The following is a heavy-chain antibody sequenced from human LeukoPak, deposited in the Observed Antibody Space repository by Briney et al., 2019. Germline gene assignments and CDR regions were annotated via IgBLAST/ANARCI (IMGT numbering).Heavy chain of an antibody. D-gene: IGHD3-3*01. V-gene: IGHV4-59*08. CDR2: TYYSGSA. J-gene: IGHJ4*02. CDR3: ARGGFLEWLFAV. Sequence: PSETLSLTCTVSGDYIGSYYWSWIRQPPGKGLEWIGNTYYSGSATYNPSLKSRATISADTSKNQFSLRLSSVTAADTAVYYCARGGFLEWLFAVWGQGTLVTVSS. CDR1: GDYIGSYY.